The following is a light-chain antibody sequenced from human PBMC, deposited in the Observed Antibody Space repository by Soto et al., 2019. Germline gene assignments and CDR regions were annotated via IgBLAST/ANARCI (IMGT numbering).Light chain of an antibody. V-gene: IGKV3-15*01. CDR3: QQYNNWPPIT. CDR1: QSVSSTY. CDR2: GAS. Sequence: EIVLTQPPATLSLSPGERATLSCRAIQSVSSTYLAWYQQKPGQAPRLLIYGASTRATGIPARFSGSGSGTEFTLTISSLQSEDFAVYYCQQYNNWPPITFGQGTRLEIK. J-gene: IGKJ5*01.